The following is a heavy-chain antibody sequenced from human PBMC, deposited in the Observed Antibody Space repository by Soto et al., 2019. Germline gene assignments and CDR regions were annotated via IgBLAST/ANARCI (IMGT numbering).Heavy chain of an antibody. CDR2: IIPIFGTA. Sequence: GSSVKVSCKASGGTFSSYAISWVRQAPGQGLEWMGGIIPIFGTANYAQKFQGRVTITADESTSTAYMELRSLRSDDTAVYYCARDVMMEDIVVVVAARYYYGMDVWGQGATVTVSS. CDR3: ARDVMMEDIVVVVAARYYYGMDV. D-gene: IGHD2-15*01. J-gene: IGHJ6*02. V-gene: IGHV1-69*13. CDR1: GGTFSSYA.